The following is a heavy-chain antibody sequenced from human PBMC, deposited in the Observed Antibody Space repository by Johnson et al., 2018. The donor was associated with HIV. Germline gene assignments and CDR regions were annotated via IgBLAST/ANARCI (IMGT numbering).Heavy chain of an antibody. CDR3: ARDGGIQLWSAFDI. D-gene: IGHD5-18*01. V-gene: IGHV3-66*01. CDR1: GFTVSSNY. Sequence: VQLVESGGDLVQPGGSLRLSCVGSGFTVSSNYMSWVRQAPGKGLEWVSVIYSGGSTYYADSVKGRFTISRDNSKNTLYLQMNSLRAEDTAVYYCARDGGIQLWSAFDICGQGTMVTVSS. J-gene: IGHJ3*02. CDR2: IYSGGST.